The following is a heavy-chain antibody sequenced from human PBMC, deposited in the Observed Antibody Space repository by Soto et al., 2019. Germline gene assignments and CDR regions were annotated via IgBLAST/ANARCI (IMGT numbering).Heavy chain of an antibody. CDR1: GFTFSSYS. CDR2: ISTSSSTI. CDR3: ARVPLGGSSPWNYYYGMDV. D-gene: IGHD1-26*01. V-gene: IGHV3-48*02. J-gene: IGHJ6*02. Sequence: GGSLRLSCAASGFTFSSYSMNWVRQAPGKGLEWVSYISTSSSTIYYADSVKGRFTISRDNAKNSLYLQMNSLRNEDTAVYYCARVPLGGSSPWNYYYGMDVWGQGTTVTVSS.